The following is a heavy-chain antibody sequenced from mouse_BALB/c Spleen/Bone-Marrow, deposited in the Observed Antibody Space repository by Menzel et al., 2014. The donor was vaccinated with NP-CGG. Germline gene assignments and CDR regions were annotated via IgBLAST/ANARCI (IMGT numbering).Heavy chain of an antibody. Sequence: VKLVESGAELARPGASVKMSCKASGYTFTTYTMHWVQQRPGQGLEWVGYINPSTGFTNYNQIFKDKATLAADKSPSTAYMQLSSLTSEDSAVYYCARGGFLLRSLALDYWGQGTSVTVSS. D-gene: IGHD1-1*01. CDR2: INPSTGFT. CDR1: GYTFTTYT. J-gene: IGHJ4*01. V-gene: IGHV1-4*01. CDR3: ARGGFLLRSLALDY.